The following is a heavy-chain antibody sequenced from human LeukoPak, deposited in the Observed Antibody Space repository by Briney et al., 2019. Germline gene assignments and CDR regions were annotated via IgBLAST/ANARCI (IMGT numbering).Heavy chain of an antibody. D-gene: IGHD5-12*01. V-gene: IGHV1-69*10. CDR1: GGTLIMHA. J-gene: IGHJ3*02. CDR2: VIPVLAEA. Sequence: ASVKVSCKASGGTLIMHAISWVRQAPGQGLEWMGGVIPVLAEANYAQKLQGRVTMTTDTSTSTAYMELRSLRSEDTAVYYCARGFPGDYPSNDAFDIWGQGTMVTVSS. CDR3: ARGFPGDYPSNDAFDI.